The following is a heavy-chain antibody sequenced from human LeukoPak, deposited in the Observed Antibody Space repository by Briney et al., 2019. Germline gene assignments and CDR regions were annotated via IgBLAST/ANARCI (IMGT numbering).Heavy chain of an antibody. CDR3: ARQRDEDYYDSSGYYNY. V-gene: IGHV5-51*01. Sequence: GESLKISCKGSGYSFTSYWIGWVRQMPGKGLEWMGIIYPGDPDTRYSPSFQGQVTISADKSISTAYLQWSSLKASDTAMYYCARQRDEDYYDSSGYYNYWGQGTLVTVSS. CDR1: GYSFTSYW. J-gene: IGHJ4*02. CDR2: IYPGDPDT. D-gene: IGHD3-22*01.